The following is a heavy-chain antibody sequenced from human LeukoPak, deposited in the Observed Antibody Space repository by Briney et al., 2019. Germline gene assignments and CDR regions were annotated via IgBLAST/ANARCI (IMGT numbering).Heavy chain of an antibody. CDR3: AKRITVSAGYYLDS. V-gene: IGHV3-23*01. CDR2: VSGGGAYT. Sequence: GRSLRLSCVGSGFSFSSFAMSWVRQAPGKGLEWVSTVSGGGAYTYYADSVKGRFTVSRDDSKSMHFLQMKSLRPGDTALYFCAKRITVSAGYYLDSWGQGTLVTVSS. CDR1: GFSFSSFA. D-gene: IGHD2-8*01. J-gene: IGHJ4*02.